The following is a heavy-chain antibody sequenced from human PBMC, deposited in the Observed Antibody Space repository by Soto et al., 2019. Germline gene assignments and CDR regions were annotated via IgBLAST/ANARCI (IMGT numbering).Heavy chain of an antibody. CDR1: GFTFSSYA. J-gene: IGHJ4*02. CDR3: ANALRLFLWYY. D-gene: IGHD5-12*01. Sequence: EVQLLESGGGLVQPGGSLRLSCAASGFTFSSYAMSWVRQAPGKGLEWVSAIRGSGGSTYYADSVKGRFTISRDNSKNTLYLQMNSLRAEDTAVYYCANALRLFLWYYWGQGTLVTVSS. CDR2: IRGSGGST. V-gene: IGHV3-23*01.